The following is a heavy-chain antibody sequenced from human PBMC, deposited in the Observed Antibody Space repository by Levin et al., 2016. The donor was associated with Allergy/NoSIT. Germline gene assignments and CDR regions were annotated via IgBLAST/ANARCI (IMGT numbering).Heavy chain of an antibody. CDR2: TYYRSKWYY. Sequence: SQTLSLTCAISGDSVSSTSSGWSWIRQSPSRGLEWLGRTYYRSKWYYDYAVSVQSRITINPDTSKNQFSLQLTSVTLEDTAVYYCARGGLVRGSRLSSFDSWGQGTVVTVSS. CDR3: ARGGLVRGSRLSSFDS. V-gene: IGHV6-1*01. CDR1: GDSVSSTSSG. D-gene: IGHD3-9*01. J-gene: IGHJ4*02.